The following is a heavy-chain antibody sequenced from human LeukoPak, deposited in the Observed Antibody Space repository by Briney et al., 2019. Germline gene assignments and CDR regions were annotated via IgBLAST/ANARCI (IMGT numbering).Heavy chain of an antibody. CDR1: GYSISSGYY. CDR3: ARGVAGTSDY. Sequence: SETLSLTCTVSGYSISSGYYWGWIRQPPGKGLEWIGSIYHSGSTYYNPSLKSRVTISVDTSKNQFSLKLSSVTAADTAVYYCARGVAGTSDYWGQGTLVTVSS. D-gene: IGHD6-19*01. J-gene: IGHJ4*02. V-gene: IGHV4-38-2*02. CDR2: IYHSGST.